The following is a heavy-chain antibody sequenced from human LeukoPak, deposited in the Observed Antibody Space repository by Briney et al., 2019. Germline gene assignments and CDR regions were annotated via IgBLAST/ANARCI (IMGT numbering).Heavy chain of an antibody. V-gene: IGHV3-23*01. CDR1: GFTFSSYA. CDR2: ISGSGGST. CDR3: AKDRSCTNDICHGDFDY. D-gene: IGHD2-8*01. J-gene: IGHJ4*02. Sequence: GGSLRLSCAASGFTFSSYAVSWVRQAPGKGLEWVSSISGSGGSTYSADSVKGRFTISRDNSKNTLYLQMDSLRAEDTALYYCAKDRSCTNDICHGDFDYWGQGTLVTVSS.